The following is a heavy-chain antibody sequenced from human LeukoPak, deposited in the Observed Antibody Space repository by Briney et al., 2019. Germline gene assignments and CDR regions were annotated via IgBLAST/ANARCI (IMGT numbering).Heavy chain of an antibody. J-gene: IGHJ3*01. D-gene: IGHD3-10*01. Sequence: GGSLRLSCAASGFSFNKFAVHWIRQAPGKGLEYVSGINSDGATTHYADSAKGRFTISRDNSKNALYLQLSSLRPEDTALYYCVKTMVVFGGLIRTDAFDVWGQGTMVTVPS. CDR2: INSDGATT. V-gene: IGHV3-64D*06. CDR1: GFSFNKFA. CDR3: VKTMVVFGGLIRTDAFDV.